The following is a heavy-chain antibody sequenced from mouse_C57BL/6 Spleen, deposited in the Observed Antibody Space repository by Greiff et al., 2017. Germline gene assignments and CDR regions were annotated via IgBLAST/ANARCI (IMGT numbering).Heavy chain of an antibody. D-gene: IGHD2-3*01. Sequence: EVMLVESGGGLVKPGGSLKLSCAASGFTFSSYAMSWVRQTPEKRLEWVATISDGGSYTYYPDNVKGRFTISRDNAKNNLYLQMSHLKSEDTAMYYCARYNDGYYYAMDYWGQGTSVTVSS. CDR1: GFTFSSYA. CDR3: ARYNDGYYYAMDY. J-gene: IGHJ4*01. V-gene: IGHV5-4*03. CDR2: ISDGGSYT.